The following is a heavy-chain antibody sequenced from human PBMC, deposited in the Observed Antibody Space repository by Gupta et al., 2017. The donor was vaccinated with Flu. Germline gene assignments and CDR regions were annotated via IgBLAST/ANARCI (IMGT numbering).Heavy chain of an antibody. CDR3: ARDIVVVVAATPPDYGMDV. CDR2: IWYDGSNK. D-gene: IGHD2-15*01. Sequence: QVQLVESGGGVVQPGRSLRLSCAASGFPFSSYGMHWVRRAPGTGLEWVAVIWYDGSNKYYADSVKGRFTISRDNSKNTLYLQMNSLRAEDTAVYYCARDIVVVVAATPPDYGMDVWGQGTTVTVSS. V-gene: IGHV3-33*01. CDR1: GFPFSSYG. J-gene: IGHJ6*02.